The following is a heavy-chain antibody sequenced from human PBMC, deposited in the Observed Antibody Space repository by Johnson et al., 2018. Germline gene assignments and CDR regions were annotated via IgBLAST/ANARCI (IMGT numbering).Heavy chain of an antibody. V-gene: IGHV3-49*03. D-gene: IGHD2-15*01. CDR3: TRAKSNHCYFEAFDI. J-gene: IGHJ3*02. Sequence: VQLVESGGGLVQPGRSLRLSCTASGFTFGDYAMSWFRQAPGKGLEWVGFIRSKAYGGTTEYAESVKGRFTISRDDSKSIAYLQMNSLKTEDTAVYYCTRAKSNHCYFEAFDIWGQGTMVTVSS. CDR2: IRSKAYGGTT. CDR1: GFTFGDYA.